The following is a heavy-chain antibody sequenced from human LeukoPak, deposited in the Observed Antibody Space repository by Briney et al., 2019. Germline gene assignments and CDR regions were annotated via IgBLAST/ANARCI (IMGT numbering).Heavy chain of an antibody. J-gene: IGHJ3*02. CDR1: GGSISSSSYY. D-gene: IGHD1-26*01. Sequence: PSETLSLTCTVSGGSISSSSYYWGWIRQPPGKGLEWIGSIYYSGSTYYNPSLKSRVTISVDTSKNQFSLKLSSVTAADTAVYYCATKRSRYSGSHKGAFDIWGQGTMVTVSS. CDR3: ATKRSRYSGSHKGAFDI. CDR2: IYYSGST. V-gene: IGHV4-39*07.